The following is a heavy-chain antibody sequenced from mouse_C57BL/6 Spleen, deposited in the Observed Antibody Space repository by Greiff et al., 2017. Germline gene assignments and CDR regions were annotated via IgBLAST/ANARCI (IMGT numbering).Heavy chain of an antibody. CDR2: ISGGGGNP. J-gene: IGHJ2*01. CDR1: GFTFSSYT. V-gene: IGHV5-9*01. CDR3: ARHYYGSTYRVYVDY. Sequence: EVKLMESGGGLVKPGGSLKLSCAASGFTFSSYTMSWVRQTPEQRLEWVATISGGGGNPYYPDSVKGRFTISIDNAKNTLYLQLSSLRSEDTALYYCARHYYGSTYRVYVDYWGQGTTLTVSS. D-gene: IGHD1-1*01.